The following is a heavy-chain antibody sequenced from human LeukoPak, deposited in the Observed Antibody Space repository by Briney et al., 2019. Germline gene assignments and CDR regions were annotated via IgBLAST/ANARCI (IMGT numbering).Heavy chain of an antibody. CDR3: ARALIDSNRWYQAFDL. CDR2: IQQGGSHK. V-gene: IGHV3-7*01. Sequence: GGSLRVYCAASGFTFSSYWMAWVRQAPGKGLEWVANIQQGGSHKYYVDSVQGRFTISRDKAKNSLYLQMNSLRAEDTAVYYCARALIDSNRWYQAFDLWGQGTMVTVSS. CDR1: GFTFSSYW. D-gene: IGHD6-13*01. J-gene: IGHJ3*01.